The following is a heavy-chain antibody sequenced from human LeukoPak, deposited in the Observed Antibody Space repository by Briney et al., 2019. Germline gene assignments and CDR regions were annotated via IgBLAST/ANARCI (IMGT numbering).Heavy chain of an antibody. CDR3: AREVAYTYYYDSSGFDP. J-gene: IGHJ5*02. V-gene: IGHV1-2*02. CDR2: INPNSGGT. D-gene: IGHD3-22*01. Sequence: ASVKVSCKASGYTFTGYYMHWVRQAPGQGLEWMGWINPNSGGTNYAQKFQGRVTMTRDTSISTAYMELSRLRSDDTAVYYCAREVAYTYYYDSSGFDPWGQGTLVTVSS. CDR1: GYTFTGYY.